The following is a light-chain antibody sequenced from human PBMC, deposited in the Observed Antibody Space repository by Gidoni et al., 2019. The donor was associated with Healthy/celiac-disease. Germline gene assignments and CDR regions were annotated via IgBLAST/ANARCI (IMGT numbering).Light chain of an antibody. V-gene: IGLV3-21*04. Sequence: SYVLSQPPSVSVAPGKTARITSGGNNIGSKSVHCYQQKPGQAPVLVIYYDSDRPSGIPERFSGSNSGNTATLTISRVEAGDEADYYCQVWDSSSDHAVFGGGTQLTVL. J-gene: IGLJ7*01. CDR3: QVWDSSSDHAV. CDR2: YDS. CDR1: NIGSKS.